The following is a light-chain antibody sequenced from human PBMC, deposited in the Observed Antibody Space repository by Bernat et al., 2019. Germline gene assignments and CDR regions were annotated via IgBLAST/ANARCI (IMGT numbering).Light chain of an antibody. V-gene: IGKV1-5*03. CDR2: KAF. Sequence: DIQMTQSPSTLSASVGDRVTITCWASQSISSWFAWYQQKPGKAPKPLIFKAFSLESGVPSRFSGSESGTEFTLTISSLQPDDFATYYCQQYNSYSRLTFGGGTKVESK. CDR3: QQYNSYSRLT. CDR1: QSISSW. J-gene: IGKJ4*01.